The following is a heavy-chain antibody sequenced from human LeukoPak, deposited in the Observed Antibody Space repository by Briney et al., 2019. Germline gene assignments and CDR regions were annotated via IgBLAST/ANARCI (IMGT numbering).Heavy chain of an antibody. Sequence: PSETLSLTCTVSGASISNYYWSWIRQPPGKGLEWIGYIYYSGSTNYNPSLNSRVTISVDKYKSQLSLKLSSVTAADTAVYYCARRWLQNNFDYWGQGTLVTVSS. CDR2: IYYSGST. D-gene: IGHD5-24*01. V-gene: IGHV4-59*08. CDR1: GASISNYY. J-gene: IGHJ4*02. CDR3: ARRWLQNNFDY.